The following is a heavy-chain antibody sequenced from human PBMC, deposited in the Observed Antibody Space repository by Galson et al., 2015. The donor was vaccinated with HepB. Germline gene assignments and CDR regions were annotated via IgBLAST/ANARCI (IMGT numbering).Heavy chain of an antibody. V-gene: IGHV3-23*01. D-gene: IGHD3-22*01. J-gene: IGHJ4*02. Sequence: SLRLSCAASGFTFSSYAMSWVRQAPGKGLEWVSATSGSGGSTYYADSVKGRFTISRDNSKNTLYLQMNSLRAEDTAVYYCASTEPYYYDSSGSTSFDYWGQGTLVTVSS. CDR3: ASTEPYYYDSSGSTSFDY. CDR1: GFTFSSYA. CDR2: TSGSGGST.